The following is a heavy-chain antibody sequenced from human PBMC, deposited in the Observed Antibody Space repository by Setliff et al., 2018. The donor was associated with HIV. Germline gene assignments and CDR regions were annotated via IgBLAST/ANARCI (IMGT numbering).Heavy chain of an antibody. CDR2: IIPIFGTT. V-gene: IGHV1-69*13. CDR3: ARARRYDYDWGNYRLDAFDM. Sequence: SVKVSCKASGYTFTSYDISWVRQAPGQGLEWLGMIIPIFGTTEYRQKFQDRVTITADENTGTAYMELSSLRSEDTAAYYCARARRYDYDWGNYRLDAFDMWGQGTMVTVSS. CDR1: GYTFTSYD. J-gene: IGHJ3*02. D-gene: IGHD3-16*02.